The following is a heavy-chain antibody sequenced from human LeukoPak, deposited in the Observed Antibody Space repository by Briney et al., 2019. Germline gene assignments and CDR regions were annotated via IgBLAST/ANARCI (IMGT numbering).Heavy chain of an antibody. J-gene: IGHJ4*02. Sequence: GRSLRLSCAASGFTFDDYAMPWVRQAPGKGLEWVSGISWNSGSIGYADSVKGRFTISRDNAKNSLYLQMNSLRAEDTALYYCAKDSGSYFDYFDYWGQGTLVTVSS. CDR3: AKDSGSYFDYFDY. V-gene: IGHV3-9*01. D-gene: IGHD1-26*01. CDR1: GFTFDDYA. CDR2: ISWNSGSI.